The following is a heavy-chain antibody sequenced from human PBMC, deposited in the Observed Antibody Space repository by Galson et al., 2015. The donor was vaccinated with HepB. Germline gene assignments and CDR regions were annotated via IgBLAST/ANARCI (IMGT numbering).Heavy chain of an antibody. J-gene: IGHJ6*02. D-gene: IGHD3-22*01. CDR3: ARDRYYYDSSGYYFATQGYYYYGMDV. V-gene: IGHV3-7*01. CDR2: IKQDGSEK. Sequence: IKQDGSEKYYVDSVKGRFTISRDNAKNSLYLQMSSLRAEDTAVYYCARDRYYYDSSGYYFATQGYYYYGMDVWGQGTTVTVSS.